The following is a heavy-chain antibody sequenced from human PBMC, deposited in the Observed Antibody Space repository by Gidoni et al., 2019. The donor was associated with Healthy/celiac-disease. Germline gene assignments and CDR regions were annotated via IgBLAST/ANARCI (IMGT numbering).Heavy chain of an antibody. CDR3: AVSGSSSADY. V-gene: IGHV3-48*03. CDR2: SSSSGSTR. J-gene: IGHJ4*02. Sequence: EVQLVESGGGLVQPGGSLRLSCAASGFTFSSYEMNWVRQAPGKGLEWVSYSSSSGSTRYYADSVKGRVTISRDNAKNSLYLQMNSLRAEDTAVYYCAVSGSSSADYWGQGTLVTVSS. D-gene: IGHD6-6*01. CDR1: GFTFSSYE.